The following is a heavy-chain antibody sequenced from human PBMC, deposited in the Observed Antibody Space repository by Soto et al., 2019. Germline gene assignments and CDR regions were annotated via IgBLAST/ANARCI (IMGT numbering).Heavy chain of an antibody. CDR3: ARVGERDAFDI. CDR1: GFTFSYYA. D-gene: IGHD1-26*01. CDR2: ITNNGGST. J-gene: IGHJ3*02. Sequence: EVQLVESGGGLVQPGGSLRLSCAASGFTFSYYAMHWVRQAPGKGLEYVSAITNNGGSTYYVNSVQGRFIISRDNSKNTLDIQMGSLRVEDMAVYYCARVGERDAFDIWGRGTVVTVSS. V-gene: IGHV3-64*01.